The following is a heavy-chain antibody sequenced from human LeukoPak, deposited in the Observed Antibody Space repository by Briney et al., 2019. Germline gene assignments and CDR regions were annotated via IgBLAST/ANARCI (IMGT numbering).Heavy chain of an antibody. Sequence: PGGSLRLSCAASGFTFSSYGMNWVRQAPDKGLEWVAVIWYDGSNKYYADSVKGRFTISRDNSKNTLYLQMNSLRAEDTAVYYCARDLKSIYYYDINAGAYDIWGQGTMVTVSS. V-gene: IGHV3-33*01. D-gene: IGHD3-22*01. CDR2: IWYDGSNK. J-gene: IGHJ3*02. CDR3: ARDLKSIYYYDINAGAYDI. CDR1: GFTFSSYG.